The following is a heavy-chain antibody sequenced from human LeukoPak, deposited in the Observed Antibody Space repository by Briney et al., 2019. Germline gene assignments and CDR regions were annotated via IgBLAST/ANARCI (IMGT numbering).Heavy chain of an antibody. CDR3: AKAASGNWNDVSDY. CDR1: GFTFSTYA. CDR2: ISGRGVST. J-gene: IGHJ4*02. Sequence: PGGSLRLSCAASGFTFSTYAMSWVRQAPGKGLEWVSAISGRGVSTSYADSVRGRFTFSRDNSKNTLYLQMNSLRAEDTAVYYCAKAASGNWNDVSDYWGQGTLVTVSS. V-gene: IGHV3-23*01. D-gene: IGHD1-20*01.